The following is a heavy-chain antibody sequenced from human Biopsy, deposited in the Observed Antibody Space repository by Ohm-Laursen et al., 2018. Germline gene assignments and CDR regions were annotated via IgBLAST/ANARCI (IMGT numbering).Heavy chain of an antibody. CDR1: GFTVSTTY. CDR2: IYLDGNT. V-gene: IGHV3-53*01. J-gene: IGHJ4*02. CDR3: VRGRAY. Sequence: LRLSCTASGFTVSTTYMSWVRQAPGRGLEWVSIIYLDGNTYYTDSVKGRFTISRDNSKNALYLQMNSLRPADTAKYYCVRGRAYWGQGTLVTVSS.